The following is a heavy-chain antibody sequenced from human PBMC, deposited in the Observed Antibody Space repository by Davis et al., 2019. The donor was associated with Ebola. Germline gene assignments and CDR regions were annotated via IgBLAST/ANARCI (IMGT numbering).Heavy chain of an antibody. CDR2: INPNTGNP. V-gene: IGHV7-4-1*02. CDR3: ARAGAMGV. CDR1: RYTFTSYA. Sequence: SVPVSCKASRYTFTSYAMHWVRQAPGQGLEWLGWINPNTGNPTYAQGFTGRFVFSLDTSVSTAYLQISRLKAEDTAVYYCARAGAMGVWGQGTMVTVSS. D-gene: IGHD3-16*01. J-gene: IGHJ3*01.